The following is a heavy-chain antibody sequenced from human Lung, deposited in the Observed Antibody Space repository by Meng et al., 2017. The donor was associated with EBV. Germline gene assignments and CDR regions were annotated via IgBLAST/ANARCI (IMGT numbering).Heavy chain of an antibody. J-gene: IGHJ4*02. CDR3: ANAGRFGESLGDY. CDR2: IYYTGSS. D-gene: IGHD3-10*01. V-gene: IGHV4-31*03. Sequence: QVARQGSGPGLVQPLQTLSLTCTVSGGSVISGGYYWSWIRQQPGKGLEWIGYIYYTGSSFYNPSLKSRVTISVDTSKNQFSLNLSSVTAADTAVYYCANAGRFGESLGDYWGQGILVTVSS. CDR1: GGSVISGGYY.